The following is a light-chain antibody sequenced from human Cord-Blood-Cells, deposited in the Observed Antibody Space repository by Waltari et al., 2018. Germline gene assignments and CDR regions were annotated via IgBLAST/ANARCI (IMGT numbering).Light chain of an antibody. CDR1: QRVSSSY. CDR2: GAS. V-gene: IGKV3-20*01. CDR3: QQYGSSMYT. Sequence: EIVLTQSPGTLSLSPGERATISCRASQRVSSSYLAWYQQKPGQAPRLLIYGASSRATGIPDRFSGRGSGTDFTLTISRLEPEDFAVYYCQQYGSSMYTFGQGTKLEIK. J-gene: IGKJ2*01.